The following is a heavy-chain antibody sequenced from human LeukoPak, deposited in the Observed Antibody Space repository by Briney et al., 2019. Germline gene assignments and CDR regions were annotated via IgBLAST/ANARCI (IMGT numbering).Heavy chain of an antibody. V-gene: IGHV3-74*01. D-gene: IGHD3-16*01. CDR1: GYTFTNYW. CDR3: ARDRGINWFDP. Sequence: PGGSLRLSCAASGYTFTNYWMHWVRQAPGEGLVWVSRINTDGTNTIYADSVRGQFTVSRDNAENTLYLQMDSLRAEDTAVYYCARDRGINWFDPWGQGTLVAVSS. J-gene: IGHJ5*02. CDR2: INTDGTNT.